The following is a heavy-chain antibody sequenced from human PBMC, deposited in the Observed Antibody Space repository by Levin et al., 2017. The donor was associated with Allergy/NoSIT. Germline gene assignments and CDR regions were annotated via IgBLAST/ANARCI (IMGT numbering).Heavy chain of an antibody. CDR1: GFTVSSNY. D-gene: IGHD6-19*01. V-gene: IGHV3-66*01. CDR2: IYSGGST. J-gene: IGHJ3*02. CDR3: ASPLRYSSGWYSPHAFDI. Sequence: GESLKISCAASGFTVSSNYMSWVRQAPGKGLEWVSVIYSGGSTYYADSVKGRFTISRDNSKNTLYLQMNSLRAEDTAVYYCASPLRYSSGWYSPHAFDIWGQGTMVTVSS.